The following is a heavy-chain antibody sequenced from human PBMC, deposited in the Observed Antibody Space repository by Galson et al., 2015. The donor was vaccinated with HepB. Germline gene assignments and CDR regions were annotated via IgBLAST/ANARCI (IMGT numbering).Heavy chain of an antibody. Sequence: SLRLSCAASGFTFSNYAMSWVRQAPGKGLEWVSGINNSGAKTYYAESVKGRFTISRDNSKNTLFLQMNSLRAEDTAVYYCAKAVPFYPYGSRPNYGMDVWGQGATVTVSS. CDR3: AKAVPFYPYGSRPNYGMDV. V-gene: IGHV3-23*01. CDR1: GFTFSNYA. D-gene: IGHD3-10*01. CDR2: INNSGAKT. J-gene: IGHJ6*02.